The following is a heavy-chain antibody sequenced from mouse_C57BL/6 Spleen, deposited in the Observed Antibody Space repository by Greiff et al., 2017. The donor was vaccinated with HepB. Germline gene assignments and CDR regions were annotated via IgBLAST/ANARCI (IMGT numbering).Heavy chain of an antibody. CDR1: GYTFTSYG. Sequence: QVQLKQSGAELARPGASVKLSCKASGYTFTSYGISWVKQRTGQGLEWIGEIYPRSGNTYYNEKFKGKATLTADKSSSTAYMELRSLTSEDSAVYFCARRETGFAYWGQGTLVTVSA. D-gene: IGHD4-1*01. J-gene: IGHJ3*01. CDR3: ARRETGFAY. V-gene: IGHV1-81*01. CDR2: IYPRSGNT.